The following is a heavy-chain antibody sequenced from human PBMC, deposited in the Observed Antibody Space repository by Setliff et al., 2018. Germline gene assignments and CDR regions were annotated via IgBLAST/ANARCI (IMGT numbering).Heavy chain of an antibody. V-gene: IGHV1-18*01. Sequence: GASVKVSCKAFGYTFAKYGTSWVRQAPGQGLEWMGWISGYNGYTVYAQKLQGRVTLTIDPSSTTAYMELRSLKSDDTAFYYCARSSAPSVVLAADFDYWGQGTLVTVSS. D-gene: IGHD2-15*01. CDR1: GYTFAKYG. J-gene: IGHJ4*02. CDR2: ISGYNGYT. CDR3: ARSSAPSVVLAADFDY.